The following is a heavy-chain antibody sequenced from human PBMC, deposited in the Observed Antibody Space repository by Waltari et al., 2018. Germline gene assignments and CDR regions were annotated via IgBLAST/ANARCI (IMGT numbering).Heavy chain of an antibody. J-gene: IGHJ4*02. V-gene: IGHV3-23*01. CDR2: ISGSGNDT. CDR3: AKALGIMGFDC. CDR1: GITFSPYA. Sequence: DVQLLESGGGVVQRGGSLRVACTAPGITFSPYAMARVRQGLGQGLEWVSTISGSGNDTYYADSVKGRFTIARDNSKNTVFLQMNMLRVEDTANYYCAKALGIMGFDCWGQGTLVAVAS. D-gene: IGHD3-16*01.